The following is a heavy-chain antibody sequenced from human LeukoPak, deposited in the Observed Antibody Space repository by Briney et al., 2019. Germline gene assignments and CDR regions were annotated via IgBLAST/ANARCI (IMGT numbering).Heavy chain of an antibody. J-gene: IGHJ4*02. CDR3: ASDRGWFFFY. CDR1: GFTFSSHW. CDR2: INQHGTER. D-gene: IGHD6-19*01. Sequence: GGSLRLSCAGAGFTFSSHWINWVRQAPGKGLEWVANINQHGTERNYLDSVKGRFTISRDNAKTSVYLQMNGLRAEDTAVYYCASDRGWFFFYWGQGFLVTVS. V-gene: IGHV3-7*01.